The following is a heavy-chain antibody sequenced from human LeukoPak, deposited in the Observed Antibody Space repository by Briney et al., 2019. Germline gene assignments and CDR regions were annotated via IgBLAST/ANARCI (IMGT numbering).Heavy chain of an antibody. Sequence: RSETQSLTCAVYGGSFSGYYWSWIRQPPGKGLEWIGEINHSGSTNYNPSLKSRVTISVDTSKNQFSLKLNSVTATDTAVYYCARHYGPWGQGTLVTVSS. V-gene: IGHV4-34*01. D-gene: IGHD3-16*01. J-gene: IGHJ4*02. CDR3: ARHYGP. CDR2: INHSGST. CDR1: GGSFSGYY.